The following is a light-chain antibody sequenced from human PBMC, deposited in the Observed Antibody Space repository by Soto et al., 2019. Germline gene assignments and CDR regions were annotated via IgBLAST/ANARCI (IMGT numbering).Light chain of an antibody. CDR2: DAS. CDR1: QYVSSF. V-gene: IGKV3-11*01. Sequence: EIVLTQSPATLSLSPGERATLSCRASQYVSSFLAWYQQKAGQAPRLLIYDASHRATGIPARLSGSGSGTDFTLTINSLEPEDFALYYCQQRYNWPPTFGQGTKVDIK. J-gene: IGKJ1*01. CDR3: QQRYNWPPT.